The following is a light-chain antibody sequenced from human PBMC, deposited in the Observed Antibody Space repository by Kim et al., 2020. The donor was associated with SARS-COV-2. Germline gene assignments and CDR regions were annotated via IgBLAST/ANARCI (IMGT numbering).Light chain of an antibody. J-gene: IGKJ1*01. CDR3: QQSYSTPRT. V-gene: IGKV1-39*01. CDR1: QSISSY. Sequence: ASVGDRVTITCRASQSISSYLNWYQQKPGNAPKLLIYAASSLQSGVPSRFSGSGSGTDFTLTISSLQPEDFATYYCQQSYSTPRTVGQGTKVDIK. CDR2: AAS.